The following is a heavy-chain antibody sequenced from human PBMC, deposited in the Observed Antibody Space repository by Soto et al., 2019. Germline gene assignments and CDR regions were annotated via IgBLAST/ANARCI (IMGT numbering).Heavy chain of an antibody. V-gene: IGHV4-59*08. Sequence: SETLSLACTVSGGSISSYYWSWIRQPPGKGLEWIGYIYYSGSTNYNPSLKSRVTISVDTSKNQFSLKLSSVTAADTAVYYCARPSGDYYYMDVWGKRATVTVSS. CDR3: ARPSGDYYYMDV. J-gene: IGHJ6*03. CDR1: GGSISSYY. D-gene: IGHD3-10*01. CDR2: IYYSGST.